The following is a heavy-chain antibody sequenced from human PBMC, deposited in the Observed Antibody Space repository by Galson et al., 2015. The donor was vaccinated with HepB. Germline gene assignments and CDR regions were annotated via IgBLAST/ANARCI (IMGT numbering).Heavy chain of an antibody. J-gene: IGHJ3*02. Sequence: SLRLSCAASGFTFSSYWMTWVRQAPGKGLEWVANIKDDGSETNYVDSVKGRFTISRDNVATSLYLQMNTLRTEETAVYYCVRDLTYFGTFVYYDALDIWGHGTMVIVSS. CDR3: VRDLTYFGTFVYYDALDI. CDR1: GFTFSSYW. D-gene: IGHD2/OR15-2a*01. V-gene: IGHV3-7*01. CDR2: IKDDGSET.